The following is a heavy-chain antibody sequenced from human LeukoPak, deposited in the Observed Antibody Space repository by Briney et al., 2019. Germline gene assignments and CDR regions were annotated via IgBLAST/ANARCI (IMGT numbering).Heavy chain of an antibody. V-gene: IGHV1-69*05. CDR3: ARAPAMVDSYYYYYMDV. J-gene: IGHJ6*03. CDR2: IIPIFGTA. CDR1: GGTFSGYA. Sequence: SVKVSCKASGGTFSGYAISWVRQAPGQGLEWMGGIIPIFGTANYAQKFQGRVTITTDESTSTAYMELSSLRSEDTAVYYCARAPAMVDSYYYYYMDVWGKGTTVTVSS. D-gene: IGHD5-18*01.